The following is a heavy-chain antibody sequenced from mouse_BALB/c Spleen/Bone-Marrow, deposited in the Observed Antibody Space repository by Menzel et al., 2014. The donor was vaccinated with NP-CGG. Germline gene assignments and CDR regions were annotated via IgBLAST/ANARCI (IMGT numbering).Heavy chain of an antibody. CDR3: ARHDYYGNPFAY. J-gene: IGHJ3*01. Sequence: DVHLVESGGGLVKPGGSLKLSCAASGFAFSRYDMSWVRQTPEKRLEWVAYISSGGGSTYYPDTVKGRFTISRDNAKNTLYLQMSSLKSEDTAMYHCARHDYYGNPFAYWGQGTLVTVSA. V-gene: IGHV5-12-1*01. CDR1: GFAFSRYD. D-gene: IGHD2-1*01. CDR2: ISSGGGST.